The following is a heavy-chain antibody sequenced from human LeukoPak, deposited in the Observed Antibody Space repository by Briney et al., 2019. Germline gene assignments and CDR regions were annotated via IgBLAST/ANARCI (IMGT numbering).Heavy chain of an antibody. D-gene: IGHD6-19*01. CDR2: IYYGGST. CDR1: GGSFSGYY. CDR3: ARDSRGWSPNYYHYYGMDV. Sequence: SETLSLTCAVYGGSFSGYYWSWIRQPPGKGLEWIGYIYYGGSTNYNPSLKSRVTISVDTSKNQFSLKLSSVTAADTAVYYCARDSRGWSPNYYHYYGMDVWGQGTTVTVSS. J-gene: IGHJ6*02. V-gene: IGHV4-59*01.